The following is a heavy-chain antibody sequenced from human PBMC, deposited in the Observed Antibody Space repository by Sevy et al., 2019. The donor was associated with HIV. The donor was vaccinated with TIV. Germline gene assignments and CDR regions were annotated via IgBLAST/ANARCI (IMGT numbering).Heavy chain of an antibody. V-gene: IGHV1-8*01. CDR1: GYTFTSYD. D-gene: IGHD2-2*03. Sequence: ASVKVSCKASGYTFTSYDINWVRQATGQGLEWMGWMNPNSGNTGYAQKFQGRVTMTRNTSISTAYMELSSLRSEDTAVYYCARVGGGYGYCSSTSCYFGFYYYYGMDVWGQGTTVTVSS. CDR2: MNPNSGNT. J-gene: IGHJ6*02. CDR3: ARVGGGYGYCSSTSCYFGFYYYYGMDV.